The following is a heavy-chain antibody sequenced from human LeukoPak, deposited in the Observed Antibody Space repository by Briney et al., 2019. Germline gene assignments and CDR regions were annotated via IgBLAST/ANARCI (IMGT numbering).Heavy chain of an antibody. Sequence: GASVKVSCKASGYSFTSYGISWVRQAPGQGLEWMGWISAYNGNTNYAQKLQGRVTMTTDTSATTAYMTTAYMELRSLRSDDTAVYYCARGQRPSWTAAVDYWGQGTLVTVSS. CDR1: GYSFTSYG. D-gene: IGHD6-13*01. V-gene: IGHV1-18*01. J-gene: IGHJ4*02. CDR3: ARGQRPSWTAAVDY. CDR2: ISAYNGNT.